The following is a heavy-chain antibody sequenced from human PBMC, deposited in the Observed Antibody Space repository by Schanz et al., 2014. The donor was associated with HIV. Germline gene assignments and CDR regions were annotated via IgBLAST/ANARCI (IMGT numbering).Heavy chain of an antibody. CDR2: INPNSGGT. V-gene: IGHV1-2*02. D-gene: IGHD2-15*01. Sequence: QVQLVQSGAEVKKPGASVKVSCKASGYTFTGYYMHWVRQAPGQGLEWMGWINPNSGGTNYAQKFKGRVTMPRDTSISTAYMELSRLRSDDTAVYYCARGRSGYCSGGSCPYGRYYFDYWGQGTLVTVSS. J-gene: IGHJ4*02. CDR3: ARGRSGYCSGGSCPYGRYYFDY. CDR1: GYTFTGYY.